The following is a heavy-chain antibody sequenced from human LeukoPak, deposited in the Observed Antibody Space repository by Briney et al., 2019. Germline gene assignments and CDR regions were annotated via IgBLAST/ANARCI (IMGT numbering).Heavy chain of an antibody. D-gene: IGHD4-17*01. CDR3: AREGMGYGDHYFDY. CDR1: GFTVSSNY. V-gene: IGHV3-53*01. J-gene: IGHJ4*02. CDR2: IYSGGNT. Sequence: GGSLRLSCAASGFTVSSNYMSWVRQAPGKGLEWVSVIYSGGNTYYADSVKGRFTISRDNSKNTVFLQMNGLRAEDTAVYYCAREGMGYGDHYFDYWGRGALVTVSS.